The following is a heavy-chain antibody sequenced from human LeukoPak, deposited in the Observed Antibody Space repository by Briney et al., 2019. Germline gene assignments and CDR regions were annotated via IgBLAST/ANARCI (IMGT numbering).Heavy chain of an antibody. D-gene: IGHD5-24*01. CDR3: ARDEFDGYNLGPSIY. Sequence: GGSLRLSCAASGFTFSSYAMSWVRQAPGKGLEWVSAISGSGGSTYYADSVKGRFTISRDDPKNTLYLQMNSLRTEDTGLYYCARDEFDGYNLGPSIYWGQGTLVTVSP. V-gene: IGHV3-23*01. CDR2: ISGSGGST. CDR1: GFTFSSYA. J-gene: IGHJ4*02.